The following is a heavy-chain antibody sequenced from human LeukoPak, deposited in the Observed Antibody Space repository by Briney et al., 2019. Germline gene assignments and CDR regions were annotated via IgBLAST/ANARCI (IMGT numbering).Heavy chain of an antibody. D-gene: IGHD3-10*01. Sequence: HPGGSLRLSCAASGFTFSSYDMTWVRQAPGKGLEWISSISGSGGNTYYADSVKGRFTISRDNSKNTVHLQMNSLRAEDTAVYYCANGVYYGSGTYYPYMDVWGKGTTVTISS. CDR2: ISGSGGNT. J-gene: IGHJ6*03. CDR1: GFTFSSYD. V-gene: IGHV3-23*01. CDR3: ANGVYYGSGTYYPYMDV.